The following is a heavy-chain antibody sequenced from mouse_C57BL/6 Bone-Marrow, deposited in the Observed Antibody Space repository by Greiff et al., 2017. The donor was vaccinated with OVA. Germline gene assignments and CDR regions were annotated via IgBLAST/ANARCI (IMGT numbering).Heavy chain of an antibody. D-gene: IGHD1-1*01. CDR1: GFTFSSYA. Sequence: EVKLVESGGGLVKPGGSLKLSCAASGFTFSSYAMSWVRQTPEKRLEWVATISDGGSYTYYPDNVKGRFTISRDNAKNNLYLQMSHLKSEDTAMYYCARDHYYCSSPFAYWGQGTLVTVSA. V-gene: IGHV5-4*01. CDR2: ISDGGSYT. J-gene: IGHJ3*01. CDR3: ARDHYYCSSPFAY.